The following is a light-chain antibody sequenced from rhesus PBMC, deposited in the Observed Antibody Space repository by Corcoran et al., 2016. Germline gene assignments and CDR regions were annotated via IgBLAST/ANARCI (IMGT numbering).Light chain of an antibody. CDR1: QDISTY. CDR2: FAS. V-gene: IGKV1-37*01. Sequence: DTQMTQSPSSLPASVGDTVTITCRASQDISTYFAWFQQKPGKAPRPLINFASKLAVGVPSRFSGSGSGTEFTLTISSLRPEDFAAYYCQRYNSAQFTFGQGTKVGIK. J-gene: IGKJ2*01. CDR3: QRYNSAQFT.